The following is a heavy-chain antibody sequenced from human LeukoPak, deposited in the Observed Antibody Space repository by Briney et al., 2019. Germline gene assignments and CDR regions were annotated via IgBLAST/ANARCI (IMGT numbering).Heavy chain of an antibody. Sequence: PGGSLRLSCAASGFTFSSYAMTWVRQAPGKGLEWVSAISGTGTSTYYADSVKGRFTISRDNSKNTLYLQMHSLRAEDTAVYYCAKPASGNYYPFEYWGQGALVTVSS. D-gene: IGHD3-10*01. CDR2: ISGTGTST. J-gene: IGHJ4*02. CDR3: AKPASGNYYPFEY. V-gene: IGHV3-23*01. CDR1: GFTFSSYA.